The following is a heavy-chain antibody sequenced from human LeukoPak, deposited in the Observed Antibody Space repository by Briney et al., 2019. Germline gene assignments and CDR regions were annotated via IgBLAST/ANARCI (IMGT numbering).Heavy chain of an antibody. Sequence: SETLSLTCTVSGGSISSGSYYWSWIRQPAGKGLEWIGRIYTSGSTNYNPSLKSRVTISVDTSKNQFSLKLSSVTAADTAVYYCARGDVLRYFDGYDYWGQGTLVTVSS. D-gene: IGHD3-9*01. J-gene: IGHJ4*02. V-gene: IGHV4-61*02. CDR2: IYTSGST. CDR1: GGSISSGSYY. CDR3: ARGDVLRYFDGYDY.